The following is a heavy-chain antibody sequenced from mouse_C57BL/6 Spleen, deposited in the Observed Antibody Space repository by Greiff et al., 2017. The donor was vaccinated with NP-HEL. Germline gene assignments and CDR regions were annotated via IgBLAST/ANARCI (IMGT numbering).Heavy chain of an antibody. D-gene: IGHD2-5*01. V-gene: IGHV14-2*01. Sequence: VQLQQSGAELVKPGASVKLSCTASGFNIKDYYMHWVKQRTEQGLEWIGRIDPEDGDTKYAPKFQGKATITAATSSNTAYLQLSSLTSEDTAVYYCARDYSNFRYFDVWGTGTTVTVSS. CDR3: ARDYSNFRYFDV. CDR1: GFNIKDYY. J-gene: IGHJ1*03. CDR2: IDPEDGDT.